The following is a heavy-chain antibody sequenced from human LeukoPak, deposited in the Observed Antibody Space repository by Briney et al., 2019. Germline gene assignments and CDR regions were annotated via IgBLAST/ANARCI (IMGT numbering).Heavy chain of an antibody. J-gene: IGHJ4*02. V-gene: IGHV3-30*19. D-gene: IGHD5-12*01. Sequence: PGGSLRLSCTASGFNFGIYGMHWVRQAPGKGLEWVAVISYDGGNKYYADSVKGRFTISRDNSKNTLYLQMNSLRAEDTAVYYCARSHGQKNGYSGYDLDYWGQGTLVTVSS. CDR1: GFNFGIYG. CDR3: ARSHGQKNGYSGYDLDY. CDR2: ISYDGGNK.